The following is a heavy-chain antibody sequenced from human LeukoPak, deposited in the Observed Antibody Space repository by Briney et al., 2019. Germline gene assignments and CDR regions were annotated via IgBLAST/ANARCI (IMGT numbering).Heavy chain of an antibody. CDR1: CGSFSGYY. Sequence: SETLSLTCAVYCGSFSGYYWSWIRQPPWKGLEWIGEINHSGSTNYNPSLKSRVTISVDTSKNQFSLRLNSVTAADTAVYYCARLHHDYGSGTYGGAYNYYMDVWGKGTTVTVSS. CDR3: ARLHHDYGSGTYGGAYNYYMDV. D-gene: IGHD3-10*01. J-gene: IGHJ6*03. CDR2: INHSGST. V-gene: IGHV4-34*01.